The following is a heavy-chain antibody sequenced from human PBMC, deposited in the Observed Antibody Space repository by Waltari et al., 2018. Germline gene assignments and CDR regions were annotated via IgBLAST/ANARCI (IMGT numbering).Heavy chain of an antibody. CDR1: GYTFSDYY. Sequence: EVQLLQSGAELKEPGTTVRISCKVSGYTFSDYYIHWVQQAPGKGLRWMGLVDPEYVETINAANFQGRVTISADTSTDTAFMELSSLRSEDTAVFYCATALGDSSSASRPFDFWGQGTMITVSS. V-gene: IGHV1-69-2*01. CDR3: ATALGDSSSASRPFDF. D-gene: IGHD6-19*01. J-gene: IGHJ3*01. CDR2: VDPEYVET.